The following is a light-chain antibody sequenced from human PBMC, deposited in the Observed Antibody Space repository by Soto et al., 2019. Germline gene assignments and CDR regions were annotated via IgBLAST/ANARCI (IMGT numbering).Light chain of an antibody. CDR3: QHYGRSSWT. J-gene: IGKJ1*01. CDR2: GAS. V-gene: IGKV3-20*01. CDR1: QTGRSSF. Sequence: DIELTQSPGTLSLSPGERVTLSCRASQTGRSSFVAWYQQKSGQAPRLLVYGASTTATGIPDRLIGCGSGTDFTLTISSLEREELAVYYCQHYGRSSWTLGQGTKVELK.